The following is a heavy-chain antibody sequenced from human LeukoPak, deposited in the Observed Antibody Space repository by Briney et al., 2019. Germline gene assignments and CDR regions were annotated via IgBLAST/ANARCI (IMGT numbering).Heavy chain of an antibody. CDR1: GFTFSSYA. D-gene: IGHD2-15*01. CDR3: ASYCSGGSCYVEDY. J-gene: IGHJ4*02. V-gene: IGHV3-30-3*01. CDR2: ISYDGSNK. Sequence: PGGSLRLSCAASGFTFSSYAMHWVRQAPGKGLEWVAVISYDGSNKYYADSVKGRFTISRDNSKNTLYLQMNSLRAEDTAVYYCASYCSGGSCYVEDYWGQGTLVTVSS.